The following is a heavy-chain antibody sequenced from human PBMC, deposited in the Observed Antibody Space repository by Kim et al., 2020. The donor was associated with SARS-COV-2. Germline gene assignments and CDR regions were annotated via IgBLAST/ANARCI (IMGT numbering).Heavy chain of an antibody. J-gene: IGHJ4*02. CDR1: GGSISPYY. D-gene: IGHD2-21*02. V-gene: IGHV4-59*08. CDR3: ASCGGDCYTIDH. CDR2: ISYSGST. Sequence: SETLSLTCIVSGGSISPYYWSWIRQPPGKGLEWIGYISYSGSTNYNPSLKSRVTISVDTSKNQFFLNLRSVTAADTAVYYCASCGGDCYTIDHWGQGTLV.